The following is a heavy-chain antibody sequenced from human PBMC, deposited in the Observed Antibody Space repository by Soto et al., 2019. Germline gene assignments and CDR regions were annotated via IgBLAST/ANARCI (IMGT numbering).Heavy chain of an antibody. CDR2: IYSSGST. D-gene: IGHD3-10*01. V-gene: IGHV4-59*01. CDR1: GGSICSYY. Sequence: SETLSLTCTVSGGSICSYYWSWIRQPPGKGLEWIGHIYSSGSTNYNPSLKSRATISVDTSKNQFSLQLRSVTAADTAVYYCARRVKEGSGRRPAYYFDYWGQGTLVTVSS. J-gene: IGHJ4*01. CDR3: ARRVKEGSGRRPAYYFDY.